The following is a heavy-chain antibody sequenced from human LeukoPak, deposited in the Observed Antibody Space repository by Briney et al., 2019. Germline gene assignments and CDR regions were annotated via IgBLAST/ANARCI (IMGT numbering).Heavy chain of an antibody. V-gene: IGHV3-23*01. J-gene: IGHJ4*02. D-gene: IGHD1-26*01. Sequence: GGSLRLSCAASRFTFSTSAMTWVRQAPGKGLEWVSAISGSGGSTYYADSVKGRFTISRDNSKNTLYLQMNSLRAEDTAVYYCAKAYSGSYWWGQGTLVTVSS. CDR2: ISGSGGST. CDR3: AKAYSGSYW. CDR1: RFTFSTSA.